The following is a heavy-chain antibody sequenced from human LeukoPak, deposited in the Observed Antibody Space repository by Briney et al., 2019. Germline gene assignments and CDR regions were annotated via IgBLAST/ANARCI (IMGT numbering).Heavy chain of an antibody. CDR1: GFTFSSYG. V-gene: IGHV3-23*01. CDR2: ISGSGGST. D-gene: IGHD3-3*01. CDR3: AKGAYYDFWSGYYVDY. Sequence: PGGSLRLSCAASGFTFSSYGMHWVRQAPGKGLEGVSAISGSGGSTDYADSGKGRFTISRDNSKNTLYLQMNSLRAEDTAVYYCAKGAYYDFWSGYYVDYWGQGTLVTVSS. J-gene: IGHJ4*02.